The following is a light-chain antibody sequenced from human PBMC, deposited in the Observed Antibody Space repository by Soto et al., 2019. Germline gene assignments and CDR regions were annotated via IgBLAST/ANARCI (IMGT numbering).Light chain of an antibody. V-gene: IGKV1-8*01. CDR1: QGISSY. Sequence: AIRMTQSPSSLSASTGDRVTITCRASQGISSYLAWYQQKPGKAPKLLIYAASTLQSVVPSRFSGSGSWTDFTLTIRCLQSEDFATYYCQQYYSYPWPFGQGTKVEL. CDR2: AAS. CDR3: QQYYSYPWP. J-gene: IGKJ1*01.